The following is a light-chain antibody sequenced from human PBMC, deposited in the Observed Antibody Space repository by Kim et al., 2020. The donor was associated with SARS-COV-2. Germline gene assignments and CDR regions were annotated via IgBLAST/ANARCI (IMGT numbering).Light chain of an antibody. V-gene: IGLV3-1*01. CDR3: QAWDSSTHWV. CDR1: KLGDKY. J-gene: IGLJ3*02. CDR2: QDS. Sequence: SYELTQPPSVSVSPGLTASITCSGDKLGDKYASWYQQRPGQSPVLVIYQDSKRPSGIPERFSGSNSGNTATLTISGTQAMDEADYYCQAWDSSTHWVFGGGTQLTVL.